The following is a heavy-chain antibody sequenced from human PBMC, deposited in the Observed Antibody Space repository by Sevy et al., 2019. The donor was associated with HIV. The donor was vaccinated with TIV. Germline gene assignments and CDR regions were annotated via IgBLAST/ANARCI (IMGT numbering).Heavy chain of an antibody. CDR1: GFTFSDYY. V-gene: IGHV3-11*01. Sequence: GGFLRLSCAASGFTFSDYYMSWIRQAPGKGLEWVSYISSSGNSLYYADSVKGRITISRDNAKKSLYRQMTSLRAEDTAVYYWARGGRQWLRLIDYWGQGTLVTVSS. J-gene: IGHJ4*02. CDR2: ISSSGNSL. CDR3: ARGGRQWLRLIDY. D-gene: IGHD5-12*01.